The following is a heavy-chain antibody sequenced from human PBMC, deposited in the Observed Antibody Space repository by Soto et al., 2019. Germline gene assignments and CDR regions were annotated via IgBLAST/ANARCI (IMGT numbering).Heavy chain of an antibody. CDR3: ARDESLWFGELRAPHDAFDI. V-gene: IGHV1-18*01. CDR1: GYTFTSYG. Sequence: ASVKVSCKASGYTFTSYGISWVRPAPGQGLEWMGWISAYNGNTNYAQKLQGRVTMTTDTSTSTAYMELRSLRSDDTAVYYCARDESLWFGELRAPHDAFDIWGQGTMVTVSS. CDR2: ISAYNGNT. D-gene: IGHD3-10*01. J-gene: IGHJ3*02.